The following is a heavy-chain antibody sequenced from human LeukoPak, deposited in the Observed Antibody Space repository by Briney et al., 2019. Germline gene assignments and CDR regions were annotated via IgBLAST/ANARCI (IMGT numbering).Heavy chain of an antibody. D-gene: IGHD2-15*01. CDR2: ISSSSSYI. Sequence: PGGSLRLSCAASGFSFSSYSMNWVRQAPGKGLEWVSSISSSSSYIYYVDSVKGRFTISRDNAKNSLYLQMNSLRAEDTAVYYCARGDCSGGSCYLSLTTIDYWGQGTLVTVSS. V-gene: IGHV3-21*01. J-gene: IGHJ4*02. CDR3: ARGDCSGGSCYLSLTTIDY. CDR1: GFSFSSYS.